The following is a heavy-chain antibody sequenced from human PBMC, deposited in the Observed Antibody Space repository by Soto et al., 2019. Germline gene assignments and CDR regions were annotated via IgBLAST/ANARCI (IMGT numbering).Heavy chain of an antibody. CDR3: VRDYLLTGFDP. V-gene: IGHV4-59*01. CDR2: VYYSGST. CDR1: GGSISNYY. D-gene: IGHD3-9*01. Sequence: LSLTCTVSGGSISNYYWTWVRQPPGKGLEWIGYVYYSGSTNYNPSLESRVTISIDASKNQFSLKMKSVTAADTAVYYCVRDYLLTGFDPWGQGALVTVSS. J-gene: IGHJ5*02.